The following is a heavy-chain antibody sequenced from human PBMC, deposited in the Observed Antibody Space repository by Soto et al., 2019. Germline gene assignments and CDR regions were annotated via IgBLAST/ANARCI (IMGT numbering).Heavy chain of an antibody. Sequence: GASVKVSCKASGGTFSSYVISWVRQAPGQGLEWMGWISAYNGNTNYAQKLQGRVTMTTDTSTSTAYMELRSLRSDDTAVYYCARMLRGEAFDIWGQGTMVTVSS. CDR2: ISAYNGNT. V-gene: IGHV1-18*01. CDR1: GGTFSSYV. CDR3: ARMLRGEAFDI. J-gene: IGHJ3*02. D-gene: IGHD3-16*01.